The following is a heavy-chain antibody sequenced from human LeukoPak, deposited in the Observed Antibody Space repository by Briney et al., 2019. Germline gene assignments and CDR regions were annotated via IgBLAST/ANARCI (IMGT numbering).Heavy chain of an antibody. V-gene: IGHV1-46*01. CDR3: ARFRPHYYYYGMDV. Sequence: ASVKVSCKASGYTFTSYYMHWVRQAPGQGLEWMGIINPSGGSTSYAQKFQGRVTMTRNTSISTAYMELSSLRSEDTAVYYCARFRPHYYYYGMDVWGQGTTVTVSS. CDR2: INPSGGST. CDR1: GYTFTSYY. J-gene: IGHJ6*02.